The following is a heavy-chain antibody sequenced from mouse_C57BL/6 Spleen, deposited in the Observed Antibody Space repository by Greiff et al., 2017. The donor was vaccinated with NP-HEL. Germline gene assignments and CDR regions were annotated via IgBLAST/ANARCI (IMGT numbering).Heavy chain of an antibody. Sequence: ESGPGLVKPSQSLSLTCSVTGYSITSGYYWNWIRQFPGNKLEWMGYISYDGSNNYNPSLKNRISITRDTSKNQFFLKLNSVTTEDTATYYCARDYGRPYFDYWGQGTTLTVSS. CDR2: ISYDGSN. V-gene: IGHV3-6*01. J-gene: IGHJ2*01. CDR3: ARDYGRPYFDY. D-gene: IGHD1-1*01. CDR1: GYSITSGYY.